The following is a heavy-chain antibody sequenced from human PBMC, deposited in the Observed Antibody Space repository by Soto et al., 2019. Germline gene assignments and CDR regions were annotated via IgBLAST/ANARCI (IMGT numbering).Heavy chain of an antibody. Sequence: EVQLVESGGGLVQPGGSLRLSCAASGFTFSNYWMSWVRQAPGKGLERVANIKQDGGGKHYVDSVKGRFTISRDNADNSLYLQMNNLRAEDTAVYYCARTYPSTARDFDYWGQGTLVTVSS. CDR3: ARTYPSTARDFDY. V-gene: IGHV3-7*05. CDR1: GFTFSNYW. D-gene: IGHD6-6*01. CDR2: IKQDGGGK. J-gene: IGHJ4*02.